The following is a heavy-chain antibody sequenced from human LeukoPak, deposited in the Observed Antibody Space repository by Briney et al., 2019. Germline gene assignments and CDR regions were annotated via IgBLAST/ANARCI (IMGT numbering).Heavy chain of an antibody. V-gene: IGHV1-2*02. CDR2: INPNSGGT. D-gene: IGHD2-2*01. J-gene: IGHJ1*01. CDR1: GYTFTGYY. Sequence: ASVKVSCKASGYTFTGYYMHWVRQAPGRGLEWMGWINPNSGGTDYAQKLQGRVTMTTDTSTSTAYMELRSLRSDDTAVYYCARDRHYCSSTSCPKYFQHWGQGTLVTVSS. CDR3: ARDRHYCSSTSCPKYFQH.